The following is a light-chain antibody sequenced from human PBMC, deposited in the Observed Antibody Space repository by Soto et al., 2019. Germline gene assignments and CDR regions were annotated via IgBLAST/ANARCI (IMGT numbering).Light chain of an antibody. CDR2: SNN. J-gene: IGLJ1*01. CDR3: AAWDDSLNAYV. Sequence: SALTQPPSPSWTPGQRVTISCSGSSSNIGSNTLNWYQQLPGTAPKLLIHSNNQRPSGVPDRFSGSKSGTSASLAISGLQSEDEADYYCAAWDDSLNAYVFGTGTKVTVL. CDR1: SSNIGSNT. V-gene: IGLV1-44*01.